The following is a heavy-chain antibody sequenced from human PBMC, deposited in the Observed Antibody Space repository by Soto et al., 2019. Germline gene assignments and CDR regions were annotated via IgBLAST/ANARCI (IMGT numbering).Heavy chain of an antibody. Sequence: PGGSLRLSCAASGFTFSSYGMHWVRQAPGKGLEWVAVIWYDGSNKYYADSVKGRFTISRDNSKNTLYLQMNSLRAEDTAVYYCARELVRGVYYYYGMDVWGQGTTVTVSS. J-gene: IGHJ6*02. CDR1: GFTFSSYG. CDR2: IWYDGSNK. V-gene: IGHV3-33*01. CDR3: ARELVRGVYYYYGMDV. D-gene: IGHD6-13*01.